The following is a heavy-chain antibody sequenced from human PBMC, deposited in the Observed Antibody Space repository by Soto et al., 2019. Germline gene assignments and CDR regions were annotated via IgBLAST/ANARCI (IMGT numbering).Heavy chain of an antibody. V-gene: IGHV1-18*01. D-gene: IGHD3-3*01. Sequence: ASVKVSCKASGYTFTSYGISWVRQAPGQGLEWMGWISAYNGNTNYAQKLQGRVTMTTDASTSTAYMELRSLRSDDTAVYYCARSPFYDFWSGYYPKYYYYYGMDVWGQGTTVTVSS. CDR3: ARSPFYDFWSGYYPKYYYYYGMDV. CDR1: GYTFTSYG. CDR2: ISAYNGNT. J-gene: IGHJ6*02.